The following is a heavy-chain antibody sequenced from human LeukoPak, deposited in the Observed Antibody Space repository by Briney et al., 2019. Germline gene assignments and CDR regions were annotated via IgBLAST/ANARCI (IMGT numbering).Heavy chain of an antibody. V-gene: IGHV1-58*02. CDR2: IVVGSGNT. CDR3: AADSYDSSGRNDY. CDR1: GFTFTSSA. Sequence: TSVKVSCKASGFTFTSSAMQWVRQARGQRLEWIGWIVVGSGNTNYAQKFQERVTITRDMSTRKAYMELSSLRSEDTAVYYCAADSYDSSGRNDYWGQGTLVTVSS. J-gene: IGHJ4*02. D-gene: IGHD3-22*01.